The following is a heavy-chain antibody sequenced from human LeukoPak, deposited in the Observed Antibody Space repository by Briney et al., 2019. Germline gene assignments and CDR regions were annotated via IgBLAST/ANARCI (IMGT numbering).Heavy chain of an antibody. CDR1: GLTYSSYG. CDR2: IFYDGSNK. Sequence: AGCLRLSCAASGLTYSSYGMHWARQATDKGLECVAFIFYDGSNKYYADSVKGRFTFSRDNSKNTLYLRMNSLRSEDTAVYYCAKDRGSASGWYRFDYWGQGTLVTVSS. D-gene: IGHD6-19*01. CDR3: AKDRGSASGWYRFDY. J-gene: IGHJ4*02. V-gene: IGHV3-30*02.